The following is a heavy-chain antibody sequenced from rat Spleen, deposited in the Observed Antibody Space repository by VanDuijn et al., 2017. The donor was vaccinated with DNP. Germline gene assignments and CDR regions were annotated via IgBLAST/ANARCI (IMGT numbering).Heavy chain of an antibody. CDR1: RFTFNNYW. CDR2: IRSGGYNT. Sequence: EVQLVESGGGLVQPGWSLKLSCVASRFTFNNYWMTWIRQVPGKGLEWVASIRSGGYNTYYPDSVKGRFTISREVAKNTLYLQMNSLRSEDTATYYCAIYFYSGDNWFGYWGQGTLVTVSS. CDR3: AIYFYSGDNWFGY. D-gene: IGHD1-1*01. J-gene: IGHJ3*01. V-gene: IGHV5-31*01.